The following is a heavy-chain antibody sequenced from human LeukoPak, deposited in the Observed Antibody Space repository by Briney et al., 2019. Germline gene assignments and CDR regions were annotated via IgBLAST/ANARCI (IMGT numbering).Heavy chain of an antibody. CDR3: AKSGGYGLINY. Sequence: SETLSLTCTVSGDSITGYYWSWIRQPPGKGLDWIGYIYYSGSTNYNPSLNYNPSLQSRVTISIDTSKNQFSLRLNSVTAADTAMYYCAKSGGYGLINYWGQGTLVTVSS. CDR2: IYYSGST. CDR1: GDSITGYY. J-gene: IGHJ4*02. D-gene: IGHD1-26*01. V-gene: IGHV4-59*08.